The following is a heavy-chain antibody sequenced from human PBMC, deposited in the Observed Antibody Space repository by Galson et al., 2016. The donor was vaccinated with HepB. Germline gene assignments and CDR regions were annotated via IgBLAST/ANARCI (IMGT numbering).Heavy chain of an antibody. CDR2: ISWDGSRK. Sequence: SLRLSCAASGFTFDDYAVQWVRQTPGRGLEWVALISWDGSRKHYADSVKGRFTISRDNTKNSMNLQLNSLRPEDAALYFCAKGGCVGDCYGPLDFWGQGTLVAVSS. D-gene: IGHD2-21*02. V-gene: IGHV3-43D*04. CDR3: AKGGCVGDCYGPLDF. CDR1: GFTFDDYA. J-gene: IGHJ1*01.